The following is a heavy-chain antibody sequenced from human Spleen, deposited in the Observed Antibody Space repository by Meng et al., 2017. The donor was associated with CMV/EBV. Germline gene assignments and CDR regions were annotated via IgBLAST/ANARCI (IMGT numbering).Heavy chain of an antibody. Sequence: ASVKVSCKTSGYTFTSYGVSWVRQAPGQGLEWIGWISVYTDNTSSAQKFQGRLTMTTDTSTSTAYMELRSLRSDDTAVYYCARDSPSLYSSSPGIDFWGQGTLVTVSS. D-gene: IGHD6-6*01. CDR3: ARDSPSLYSSSPGIDF. CDR2: ISVYTDNT. J-gene: IGHJ4*02. V-gene: IGHV1-18*04. CDR1: GYTFTSYG.